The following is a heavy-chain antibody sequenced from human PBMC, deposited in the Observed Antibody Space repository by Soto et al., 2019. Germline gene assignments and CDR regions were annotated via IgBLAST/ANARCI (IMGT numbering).Heavy chain of an antibody. D-gene: IGHD3-10*01. CDR1: GFTFSDYY. J-gene: IGHJ3*02. V-gene: IGHV3-11*01. Sequence: GGSLRLSCAASGFTFSDYYMSWIRQAPGKGLEWVSYISSSGSTIYYADSVKGRFTISRDNAKNSLYLQMNSLRAEDTAVYYCARDRSLNYYGSGRKGDAFDIWGQGTMVTVSS. CDR2: ISSSGSTI. CDR3: ARDRSLNYYGSGRKGDAFDI.